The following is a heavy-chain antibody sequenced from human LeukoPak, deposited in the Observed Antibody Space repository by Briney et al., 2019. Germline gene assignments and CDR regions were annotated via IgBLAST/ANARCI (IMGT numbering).Heavy chain of an antibody. CDR3: ARDSLADY. D-gene: IGHD6-6*01. Sequence: GGSLRLSCAASGFTFSSYAMSWVRQAPGKGLEWVSAISGSVISTYYADSVKGRFTISRDNAKNSLYLQMNSLRAEDTAVYYCARDSLADYWGQGTLVTVSS. J-gene: IGHJ4*02. V-gene: IGHV3-23*01. CDR2: ISGSVIST. CDR1: GFTFSSYA.